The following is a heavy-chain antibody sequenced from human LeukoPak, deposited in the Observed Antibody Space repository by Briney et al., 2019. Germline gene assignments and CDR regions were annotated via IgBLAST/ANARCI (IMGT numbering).Heavy chain of an antibody. V-gene: IGHV3-23*01. J-gene: IGHJ4*02. CDR1: GFTFSSYA. CDR2: ISGSGGST. D-gene: IGHD6-19*01. CDR3: AKEGAVAGTPYYFDY. Sequence: GGSLRLSCAASGFTFSSYAMSWVPQAPGKGLEWVSAISGSGGSTYYADSVKGRFTISRDNSKNTLYLQMNSLRAEDTAVYYCAKEGAVAGTPYYFDYWGQGTLVTVSS.